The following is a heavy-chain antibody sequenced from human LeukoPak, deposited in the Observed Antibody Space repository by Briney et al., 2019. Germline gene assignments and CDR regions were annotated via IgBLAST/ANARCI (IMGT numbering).Heavy chain of an antibody. J-gene: IGHJ5*02. CDR2: ISAYNGNT. Sequence: ASVKVSCKASGYTFTSYGISWVRQAPGQGLEWMGWISAYNGNTNYAQKLQGRVTMTTDTSTSTAYMELRSLRSEDTAVYYCARGYSSSWSGVWFDPWGQGTLVTVSS. CDR3: ARGYSSSWSGVWFDP. D-gene: IGHD6-13*01. CDR1: GYTFTSYG. V-gene: IGHV1-18*01.